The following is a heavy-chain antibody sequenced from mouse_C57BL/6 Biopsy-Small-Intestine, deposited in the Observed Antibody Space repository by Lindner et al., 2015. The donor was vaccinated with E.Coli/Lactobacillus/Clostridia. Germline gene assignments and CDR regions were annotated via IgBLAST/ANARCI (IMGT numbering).Heavy chain of an antibody. V-gene: IGHV3-8*01. Sequence: VQLQESGPGLAKPSQTLSLTCSVTGYSITSDSWNWIRKFPGNKLEYLGYISYSGGTYYNPSLKSRFSITRDTSKNQYYLQLNSVTTEDTATYYCARYRELGTFDYWGQGTTLIVSS. J-gene: IGHJ2*01. CDR3: ARYRELGTFDY. CDR2: ISYSGGT. D-gene: IGHD4-1*01. CDR1: GYSITSDS.